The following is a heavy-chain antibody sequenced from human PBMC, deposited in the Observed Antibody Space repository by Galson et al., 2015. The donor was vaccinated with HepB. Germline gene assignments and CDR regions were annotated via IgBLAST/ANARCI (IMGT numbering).Heavy chain of an antibody. V-gene: IGHV5-10-1*01. CDR1: GYSFISYW. CDR3: ARLGGAYCSSTSCYGAWFDP. J-gene: IGHJ5*02. Sequence: QSGAEVKKPGESLRISCKGSGYSFISYWISWVRQMPGKGLEWMGGIDPSDPYTNYSPSFQVHVTISADKSISTAYLQWSSLKASDTAMYYCARLGGAYCSSTSCYGAWFDPWGQGTLVTVSS. CDR2: IDPSDPYT. D-gene: IGHD2-2*01.